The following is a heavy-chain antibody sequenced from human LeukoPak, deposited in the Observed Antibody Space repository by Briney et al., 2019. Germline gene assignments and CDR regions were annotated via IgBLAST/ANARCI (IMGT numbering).Heavy chain of an antibody. CDR1: GGSISNYY. V-gene: IGHV4-59*08. CDR3: ARLPRSFDSKDALDI. J-gene: IGHJ3*02. CDR2: VYYSGTT. Sequence: PSETLSLTCTVSGGSISNYYWNWIRQPPGKGLEWIGYVYYSGTTNYNPSLQSRVTVSVDTSKNQFSLKLRSVTAADTAVYYCARLPRSFDSKDALDIWGQGTMVTVSS. D-gene: IGHD3-9*01.